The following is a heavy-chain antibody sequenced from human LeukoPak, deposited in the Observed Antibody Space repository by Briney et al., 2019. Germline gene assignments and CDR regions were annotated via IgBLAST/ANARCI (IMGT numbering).Heavy chain of an antibody. CDR1: GFTFNSYW. CDR3: ARETAMGLDY. V-gene: IGHV3-74*03. D-gene: IGHD5-18*01. Sequence: GGSLRLSCAASGFTFNSYWMHWVRQAPGKGLVWVSRINSDGSSKMYADSVKGRFTISRDNAKNTLYLQMNSLRAEDTAVYYCARETAMGLDYWGQGTLVTVSS. CDR2: INSDGSSK. J-gene: IGHJ4*02.